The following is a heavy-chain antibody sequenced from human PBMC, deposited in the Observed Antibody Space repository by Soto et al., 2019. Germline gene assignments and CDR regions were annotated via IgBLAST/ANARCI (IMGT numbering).Heavy chain of an antibody. Sequence: SETLSVACRVCGESISRASHYHCWIRQSPDKGLEWIGHIYDGGTTYSSPSLKGRVTISADTSETQFSLKLSSVSAADTAVYYCARGPSGDKIVYWGQGIQVTVSS. CDR3: ARGPSGDKIVY. D-gene: IGHD7-27*01. V-gene: IGHV4-30-4*01. CDR2: IYDGGTT. J-gene: IGHJ4*02. CDR1: GESISRASHY.